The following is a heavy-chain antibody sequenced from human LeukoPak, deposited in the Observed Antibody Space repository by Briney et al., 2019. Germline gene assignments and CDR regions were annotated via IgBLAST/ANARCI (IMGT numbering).Heavy chain of an antibody. J-gene: IGHJ4*02. D-gene: IGHD3-10*01. CDR1: GGSISSSSYY. CDR2: IYYSGST. V-gene: IGHV4-39*01. CDR3: ARRVFASGRQDY. Sequence: SETLSLTCTVSGGSISSSSYYWGWIRQPPGKGLEWIGNIYYSGSTYYNPSLKSRTTISVDTSKNEFSLKLSSVTAADTAVYYCARRVFASGRQDYWGQGTLVTVSS.